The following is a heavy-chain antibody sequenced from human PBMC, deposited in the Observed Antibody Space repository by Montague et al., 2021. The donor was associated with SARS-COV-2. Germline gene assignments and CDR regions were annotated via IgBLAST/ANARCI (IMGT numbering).Heavy chain of an antibody. CDR3: ARDIAVAGLFDY. D-gene: IGHD6-19*01. Sequence: TLSLTCTVSGGSISSGSYYWSWIRQPAGKGLEWIGRISISGSTNYNPSLKSRVTISVDTSKNQFSLKLSSVTAADTAAYYCARDIAVAGLFDYWGQGTRVTVSS. CDR1: GGSISSGSYY. J-gene: IGHJ4*02. V-gene: IGHV4-61*02. CDR2: ISISGST.